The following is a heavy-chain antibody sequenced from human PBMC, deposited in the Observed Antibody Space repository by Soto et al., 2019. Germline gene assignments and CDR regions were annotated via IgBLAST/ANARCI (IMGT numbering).Heavy chain of an antibody. D-gene: IGHD4-17*01. CDR1: GFTFSTYG. CDR2: ISYDGSNK. J-gene: IGHJ3*02. V-gene: IGHV3-30*18. CDR3: AKDLYGYGASDAFDI. Sequence: QVQLVESGGGVVQPGRSLRLSCAASGFTFSTYGMHWVRQAPGKGLEWVAVISYDGSNKYYADFVKGRFTISRDNSKNTLYLQMNSLRAGDRDMYYCAKDLYGYGASDAFDIWGLGTMVTVSS.